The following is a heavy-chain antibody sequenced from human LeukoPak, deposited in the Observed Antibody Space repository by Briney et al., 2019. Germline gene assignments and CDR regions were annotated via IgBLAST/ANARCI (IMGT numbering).Heavy chain of an antibody. J-gene: IGHJ4*02. CDR3: AREAQPDIVVVPAAIPGGHHTDY. CDR1: GFTFSSYG. CDR2: IWSGGTSK. D-gene: IGHD2-2*01. V-gene: IGHV3-33*08. Sequence: GTSLRLSCAASGFTFSSYGMHWVRQAPGKGLEWVAVIWSGGTSKYYADSVKGRFTISRDNSKNTLYLQMNSLRVEDTAVYYCAREAQPDIVVVPAAIPGGHHTDYWGQGTLVTVSS.